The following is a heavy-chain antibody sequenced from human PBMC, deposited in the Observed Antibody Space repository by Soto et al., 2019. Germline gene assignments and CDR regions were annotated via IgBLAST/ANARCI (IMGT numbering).Heavy chain of an antibody. Sequence: ASVKVSCKASGYTFTDYYVNWVRRAPGQGLEWMGWINPNNGVTNYAQRFQGRVTMTRDTSIGTVYMDLTRLRSDDTAVYYCARGALTVANWFDPWGQGTQVTVSA. CDR1: GYTFTDYY. CDR2: INPNNGVT. V-gene: IGHV1-2*02. CDR3: ARGALTVANWFDP. J-gene: IGHJ5*02. D-gene: IGHD6-19*01.